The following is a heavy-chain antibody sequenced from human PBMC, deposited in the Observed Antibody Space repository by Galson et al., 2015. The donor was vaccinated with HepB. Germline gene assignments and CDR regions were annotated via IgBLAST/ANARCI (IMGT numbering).Heavy chain of an antibody. D-gene: IGHD7-27*01. V-gene: IGHV3-21*01. J-gene: IGHJ6*02. CDR2: ISSSSSYI. CDR3: AREALTGVTYYYYYGMDV. CDR1: GFTSSSYS. Sequence: SLRLSCAASGFTSSSYSMNWVRQAPGKGLEWVSSISSSSSYIYYADSVKGRFTISRDNAKNSLYLQMNSLRAEDTAVYYCAREALTGVTYYYYYGMDVWGQGTTVTVSS.